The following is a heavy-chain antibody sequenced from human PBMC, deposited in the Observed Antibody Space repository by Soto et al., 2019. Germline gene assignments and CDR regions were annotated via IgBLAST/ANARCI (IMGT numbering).Heavy chain of an antibody. CDR1: GFTFSSYA. J-gene: IGHJ3*02. D-gene: IGHD3-10*01. Sequence: PGGSLRLSCAASGFTFSSYAMSWVRQAPGKGLEWVSAISGSGGSTYYADSVKGRFTISRDNSKNTLYLQMNSLRAEDTAVYYCAKDQLLWFGESNAFDIWGQGTMVTVSS. CDR2: ISGSGGST. CDR3: AKDQLLWFGESNAFDI. V-gene: IGHV3-23*01.